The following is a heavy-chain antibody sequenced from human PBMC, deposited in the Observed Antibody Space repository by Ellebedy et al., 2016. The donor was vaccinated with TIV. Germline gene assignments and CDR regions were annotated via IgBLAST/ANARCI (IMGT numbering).Heavy chain of an antibody. CDR2: IYQDGSFQ. J-gene: IGHJ5*02. V-gene: IGHV3-7*01. Sequence: GESLKISCVASGFSFRSYWMSWVRQAPGKGLEWVANIYQDGSFQYYLDSVKGRFTISRDNTNKSLFLQMNSLRVEDTAVYYCVRRGSYGDYAVQVNSWFDTWGQGTLVSVSS. CDR1: GFSFRSYW. D-gene: IGHD4-17*01. CDR3: VRRGSYGDYAVQVNSWFDT.